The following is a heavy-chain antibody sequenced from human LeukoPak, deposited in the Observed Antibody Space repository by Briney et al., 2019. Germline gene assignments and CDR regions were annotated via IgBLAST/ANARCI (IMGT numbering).Heavy chain of an antibody. CDR1: GFTFTDYF. J-gene: IGHJ4*02. V-gene: IGHV3-7*01. CDR3: ARGPKGFGGVIVMVY. Sequence: PGGSLRLSCVASGFTFTDYFMSWVRQAPGKGLEWVASIKHNGGEKYYVDSVKGRFTISRDNAKNSLYLQMNSLRDEDTAVYYCARGPKGFGGVIVMVYWGQGTLVTVSS. CDR2: IKHNGGEK. D-gene: IGHD3-16*02.